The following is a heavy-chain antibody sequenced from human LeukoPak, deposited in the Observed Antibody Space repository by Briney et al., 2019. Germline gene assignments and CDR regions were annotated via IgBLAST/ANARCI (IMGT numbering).Heavy chain of an antibody. J-gene: IGHJ4*02. CDR2: IYSGGGT. Sequence: PGGSLRLSCAASGFTVSSYYMSWVRQAPGKGLEWVSSIYSGGGTYYADSVKGRFTISRDNSKNTLFLQVNSLRAEDTAVYYCARDAIPTAPFDHWGQGTLATVSS. V-gene: IGHV3-66*01. CDR1: GFTVSSYY. CDR3: ARDAIPTAPFDH. D-gene: IGHD2-2*01.